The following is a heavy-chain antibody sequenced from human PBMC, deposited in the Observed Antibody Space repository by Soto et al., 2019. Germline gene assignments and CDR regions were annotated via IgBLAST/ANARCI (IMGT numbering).Heavy chain of an antibody. V-gene: IGHV4-34*01. CDR3: ARAQGYEAY. CDR1: GGSFSGFY. D-gene: IGHD5-12*01. Sequence: PSETLSLTCAVYGGSFSGFYWTWIRQPPGKGLEWIGGINHVGSTNYNPSLKSRVTISVDTSKNQFSLNLRSVTAADTAVYYCARAQGYEAYWGQGTLVTVSS. J-gene: IGHJ4*02. CDR2: INHVGST.